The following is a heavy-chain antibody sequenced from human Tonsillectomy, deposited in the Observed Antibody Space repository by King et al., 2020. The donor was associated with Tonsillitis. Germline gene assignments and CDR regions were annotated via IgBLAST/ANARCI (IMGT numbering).Heavy chain of an antibody. CDR2: MNPNTGDT. D-gene: IGHD1-1*01. Sequence: VQLVESGAEVKKPGASVKVSCKASGYTFIGYYMHWVRQAPGQGLEWMGWMNPNTGDTNYAQKFQGRVTMTRDTSISTAYMELSNLRSDDTAVYYCARDSYTTPPLWGQGTLVTVSS. CDR3: ARDSYTTPPL. V-gene: IGHV1-2*02. J-gene: IGHJ4*02. CDR1: GYTFIGYY.